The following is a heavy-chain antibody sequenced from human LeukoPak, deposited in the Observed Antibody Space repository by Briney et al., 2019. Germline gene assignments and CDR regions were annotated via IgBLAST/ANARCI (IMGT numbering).Heavy chain of an antibody. D-gene: IGHD2-21*02. J-gene: IGHJ6*02. CDR3: SRDSLSSCGGDCYSGLDV. Sequence: GGSLRLSCAAPGFTFSNYWMHWVRQAPGEALMWVSRIKSDGSSTTYADSVKGRFTISRDNAKNTLYLQMNSLRAEDTAVYYCSRDSLSSCGGDCYSGLDVWGQGTTVTVSS. CDR1: GFTFSNYW. V-gene: IGHV3-74*01. CDR2: IKSDGSST.